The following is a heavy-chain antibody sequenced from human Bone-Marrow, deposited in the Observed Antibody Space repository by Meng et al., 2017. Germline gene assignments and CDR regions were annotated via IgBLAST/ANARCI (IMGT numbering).Heavy chain of an antibody. CDR1: GFTFSNAW. Sequence: GESLKISCAASGFTFSNAWMSWVRQAPGKGLEWVGRIKSKTDGGTTDYAAPVKGRFTISRDDSKNTLYLQMNSLIIEDTALYFCATGAAAADHWGQGTLVTVSS. CDR3: ATGAAAADH. V-gene: IGHV3-15*01. J-gene: IGHJ4*02. D-gene: IGHD6-13*01. CDR2: IKSKTDGGTT.